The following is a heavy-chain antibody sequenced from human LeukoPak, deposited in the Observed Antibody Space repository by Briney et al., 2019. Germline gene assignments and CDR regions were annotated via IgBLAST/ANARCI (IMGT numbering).Heavy chain of an antibody. V-gene: IGHV3-30*02. CDR1: GFTFSTYG. J-gene: IGHJ4*02. D-gene: IGHD2-15*01. CDR3: AKDEGVYCSGGSCYSFDY. CDR2: IRYDGSNN. Sequence: GGSLRLSCAASGFTFSTYGMHWVRQAPGKGLEWVAFIRYDGSNNYYADSLKSRFTISRDNSKNTLYLQMNSLRAEDTAVYYCAKDEGVYCSGGSCYSFDYWGQGTLVTVSS.